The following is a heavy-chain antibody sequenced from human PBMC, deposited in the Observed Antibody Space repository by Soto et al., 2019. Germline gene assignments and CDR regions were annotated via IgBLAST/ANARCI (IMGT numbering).Heavy chain of an antibody. D-gene: IGHD6-19*01. J-gene: IGHJ4*02. CDR2: IYYSGST. Sequence: SETLSLTCTVSGGSISSSSYYWGWIRQPPGKGLEWIGSIYYSGSTYYNPSLKSRVTISVDTSKNQFSLKLSSVTAADTVVYYCAKPHPSSGWYYFDYWGQGTLVTVSS. V-gene: IGHV4-39*01. CDR1: GGSISSSSYY. CDR3: AKPHPSSGWYYFDY.